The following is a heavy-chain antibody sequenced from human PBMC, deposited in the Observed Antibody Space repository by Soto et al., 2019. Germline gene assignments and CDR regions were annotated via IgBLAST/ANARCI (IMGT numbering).Heavy chain of an antibody. Sequence: SETLSLTCAVSGASISSSNWWSWVRQPPGKGLEWIGEIYHSGSTNYNPSLKTRLTMSVDTSKNDFSLTLRSVTAADTAVYYCARQSLRRPFGRLILDTFDSWGQGSLVTVSS. CDR3: ARQSLRRPFGRLILDTFDS. D-gene: IGHD3-16*02. V-gene: IGHV4-4*02. J-gene: IGHJ4*02. CDR1: GASISSSNW. CDR2: IYHSGST.